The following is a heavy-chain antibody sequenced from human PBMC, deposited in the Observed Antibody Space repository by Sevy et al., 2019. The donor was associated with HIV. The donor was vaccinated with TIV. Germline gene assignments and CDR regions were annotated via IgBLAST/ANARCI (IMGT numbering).Heavy chain of an antibody. CDR1: GFTFSSYA. Sequence: GGSLRLSCAASGFTFSSYAMSWVRQAPGKGLEWVSAISGSGGSTYYADSVKGRFTISRDNSKNTLYLQMNSLRAEDTAVNYCAKLEAAADSSGYYSTIYYFDYWGQGTLVTVSS. CDR3: AKLEAAADSSGYYSTIYYFDY. D-gene: IGHD3-22*01. V-gene: IGHV3-23*01. J-gene: IGHJ4*02. CDR2: ISGSGGST.